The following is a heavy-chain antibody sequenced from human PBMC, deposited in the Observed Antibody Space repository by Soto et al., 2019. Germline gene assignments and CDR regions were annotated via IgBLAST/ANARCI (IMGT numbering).Heavy chain of an antibody. CDR2: ISYDGSNK. CDR3: AKVSQKLRQWLVNFDY. V-gene: IGHV3-30*18. CDR1: GFTFSSYG. Sequence: GGSLRLSCAASGFTFSSYGMHWVRQAPGKGLERVAVISYDGSNKYYADTVKGRFTISRDNSKNTLYLQMNSLRAEDAAVYYCAKVSQKLRQWLVNFDYWGQGTLVTVSS. D-gene: IGHD6-19*01. J-gene: IGHJ4*02.